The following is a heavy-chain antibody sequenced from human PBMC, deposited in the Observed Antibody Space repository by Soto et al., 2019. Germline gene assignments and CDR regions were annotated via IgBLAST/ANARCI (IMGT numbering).Heavy chain of an antibody. CDR2: IYYSGST. Sequence: GLEWIGSIYYSGSTYYNPSLKSRVTISVDTSKNQFSLKLSSVTAADTAVYYCARQGSDTAMHYYYYGMDVWGQGTTVTVSS. D-gene: IGHD5-18*01. J-gene: IGHJ6*02. CDR3: ARQGSDTAMHYYYYGMDV. V-gene: IGHV4-39*01.